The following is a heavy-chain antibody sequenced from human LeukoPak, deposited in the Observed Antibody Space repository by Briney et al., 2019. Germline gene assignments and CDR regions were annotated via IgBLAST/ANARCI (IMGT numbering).Heavy chain of an antibody. CDR1: GFTISSYY. Sequence: SETLSLTCTVSGFTISSYYWSWIRQPPGKGLEWVGNIYYSGSTTYYPSLKRRLSISVETSKNKFSLKLISIPAADATVSYYARDSGVTLDVWGQGTTVTVSS. J-gene: IGHJ6*02. V-gene: IGHV4-59*12. D-gene: IGHD3-10*01. CDR3: ARDSGVTLDV. CDR2: IYYSGST.